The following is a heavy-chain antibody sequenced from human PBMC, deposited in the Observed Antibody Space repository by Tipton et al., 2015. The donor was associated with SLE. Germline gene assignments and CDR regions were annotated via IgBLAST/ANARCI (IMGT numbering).Heavy chain of an antibody. D-gene: IGHD3-22*01. CDR1: GGSFSGYY. CDR3: ARETLVYYYDSSGPLDY. CDR2: INHSGST. V-gene: IGHV4-34*01. Sequence: TLSLTCAVYGGSFSGYYWSWIRQPPGKGLEWIGEINHSGSTNYNPSLKRRVTISGDMSKNQFSMKLSSVTAADTAVYYWARETLVYYYDSSGPLDYWGQGTLVTVSS. J-gene: IGHJ4*02.